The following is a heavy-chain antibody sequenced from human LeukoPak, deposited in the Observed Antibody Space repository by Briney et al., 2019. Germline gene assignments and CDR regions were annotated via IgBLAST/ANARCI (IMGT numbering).Heavy chain of an antibody. D-gene: IGHD1-26*01. J-gene: IGHJ4*02. Sequence: SGGSLRLSCAASGFTFTSDSTNWVCQSPGKGLWRGSYLSSSSSDIYYADSVRGRFTRSRDNATNSQYLYMNKPRAEDAAVYYCARDDGSYSRSPGFDYWGQGNLVTVSS. CDR1: GFTFTSDS. V-gene: IGHV3-21*01. CDR2: LSSSSSDI. CDR3: ARDDGSYSRSPGFDY.